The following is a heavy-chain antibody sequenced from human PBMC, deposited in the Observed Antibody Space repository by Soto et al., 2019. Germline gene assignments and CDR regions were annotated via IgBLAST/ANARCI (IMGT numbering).Heavy chain of an antibody. CDR1: GDSVSSGSSY. J-gene: IGHJ3*02. Sequence: SETLSLTCTVSGDSVSSGSSYWGWIRQPPGKGLEWIGYIYYSGSTNYSPSLKSRVTISLDTSKNQFSLKLSSVTAADTAVFYCVRQHSADCSGGTCYHAFDIWGLGTMVTVSS. CDR2: IYYSGST. V-gene: IGHV4-61*01. CDR3: VRQHSADCSGGTCYHAFDI. D-gene: IGHD2-15*01.